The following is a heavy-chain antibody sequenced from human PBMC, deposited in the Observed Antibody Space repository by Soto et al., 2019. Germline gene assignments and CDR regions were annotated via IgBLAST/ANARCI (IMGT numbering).Heavy chain of an antibody. V-gene: IGHV1-69*01. D-gene: IGHD1-26*01. Sequence: QVQLVQSGAEVKKPGYSVKVSCKASGGTFSSYAISWVQQAPGQGLEWMGGIIPIFGTANYAQKFQGRVTTTADEPTSTGYLELSSLRSEDTAVYACAREIASGNCFHYWGQGPLVTVSS. CDR2: IIPIFGTA. CDR1: GGTFSSYA. J-gene: IGHJ4*02. CDR3: AREIASGNCFHY.